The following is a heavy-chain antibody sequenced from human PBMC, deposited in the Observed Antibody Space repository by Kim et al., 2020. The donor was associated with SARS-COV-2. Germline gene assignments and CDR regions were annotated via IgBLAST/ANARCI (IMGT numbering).Heavy chain of an antibody. CDR2: FDPEDGET. Sequence: ASVKVSCKVSGYTLPELSMHWVRQAPGKGLEWMGGFDPEDGETMYAQKFQGRVTMTEDTSTDTAYMELSSLRSEDTAVYYCATATIFGVANWFDPWGQGTLVTVSS. D-gene: IGHD3-3*01. V-gene: IGHV1-24*01. J-gene: IGHJ5*02. CDR1: GYTLPELS. CDR3: ATATIFGVANWFDP.